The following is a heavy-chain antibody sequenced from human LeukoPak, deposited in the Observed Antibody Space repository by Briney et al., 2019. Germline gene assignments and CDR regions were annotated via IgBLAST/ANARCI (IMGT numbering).Heavy chain of an antibody. CDR3: ARVGGSGSYFHWFDP. D-gene: IGHD3-10*01. J-gene: IGHJ5*02. CDR1: GGSISNYY. Sequence: PSETLSLTCTVSGGSISNYYWSWIRQPPGKGLEWIGYIYYSGSTNYNPSLKSRVTISVDTSKNQFCLKLSSVTAADTAVYYCARVGGSGSYFHWFDPWGQGTLVTVSS. V-gene: IGHV4-59*01. CDR2: IYYSGST.